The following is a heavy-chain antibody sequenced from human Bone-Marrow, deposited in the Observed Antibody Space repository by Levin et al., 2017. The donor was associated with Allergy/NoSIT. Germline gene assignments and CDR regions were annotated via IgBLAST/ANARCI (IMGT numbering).Heavy chain of an antibody. J-gene: IGHJ4*02. D-gene: IGHD3-16*01. V-gene: IGHV3-23*01. CDR1: AFTFDIYA. CDR2: ISSSGGTT. CDR3: VRGQVIIWGSSPYYFDY. Sequence: GGSLRLSCAASAFTFDIYAMSWVRQAPGMELEYVSAISSSGGTTYYADSVKGRFTISRDNSRNTLYLQMHSLRAEDTGVYYCVRGQVIIWGSSPYYFDYWGQGTLVTVSS.